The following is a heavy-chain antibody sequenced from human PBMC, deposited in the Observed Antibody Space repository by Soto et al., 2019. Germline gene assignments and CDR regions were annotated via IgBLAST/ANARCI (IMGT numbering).Heavy chain of an antibody. V-gene: IGHV3-9*01. D-gene: IGHD3-10*01. CDR1: GFTFDDYA. J-gene: IGHJ4*02. CDR2: ISWNSGTI. CDR3: VKDETVVARGLDY. Sequence: ESGGGLVQPGRSLRLSCAASGFTFDDYAMHWVRRAPGKGLEWVSGISWNSGTIGYADSVKGRFTMSRDNAKNSVYLQMNSLRAEDTALYYCVKDETVVARGLDYWGQGTLVTVSS.